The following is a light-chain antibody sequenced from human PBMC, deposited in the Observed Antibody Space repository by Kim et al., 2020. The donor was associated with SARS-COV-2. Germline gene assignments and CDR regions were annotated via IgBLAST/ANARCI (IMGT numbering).Light chain of an antibody. J-gene: IGKJ4*01. CDR3: QQYGRAPGLT. CDR2: GAS. Sequence: EIVLTQSPGTLSLSPGERATLSCRASQSVSSSYLAWYQQKPDQAPRLIIYGASSRATGIPDRFSGSGSGTDFTLSISRLEPEDFAVYYCQQYGRAPGLTFGGGTKVEIK. CDR1: QSVSSSY. V-gene: IGKV3-20*01.